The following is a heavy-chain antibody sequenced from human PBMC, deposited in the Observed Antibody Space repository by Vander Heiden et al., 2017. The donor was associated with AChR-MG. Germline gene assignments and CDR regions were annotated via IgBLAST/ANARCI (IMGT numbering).Heavy chain of an antibody. V-gene: IGHV1-46*03. CDR3: ARIFCSGGSCYGGVDY. D-gene: IGHD2-15*01. CDR1: GYTFTSYY. J-gene: IGHJ4*02. CDR2: INPSGGST. Sequence: QVQLVQSGAEVKKPGASVKVSCKASGYTFTSYYMHWGRQAPGQGLEWMGIINPSGGSTSYAQKFQGRVTMTRDTSTSTVYMELSSLRSEDTAVYYCARIFCSGGSCYGGVDYWGQGTLVTVSS.